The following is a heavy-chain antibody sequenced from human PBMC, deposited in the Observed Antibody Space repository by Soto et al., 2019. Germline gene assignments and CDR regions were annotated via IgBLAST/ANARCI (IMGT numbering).Heavy chain of an antibody. J-gene: IGHJ5*02. Sequence: SETLSLTCTVSGGSISSYYWSWIRQPPGKGLEWIGYIYYSGSTNYNPSLKSRVTISVDTSKNQFSLKLSSVTAADTAVYYCARSRTYYQPFDPWGQGTLVTVSS. V-gene: IGHV4-59*01. CDR1: GGSISSYY. D-gene: IGHD3-10*01. CDR3: ARSRTYYQPFDP. CDR2: IYYSGST.